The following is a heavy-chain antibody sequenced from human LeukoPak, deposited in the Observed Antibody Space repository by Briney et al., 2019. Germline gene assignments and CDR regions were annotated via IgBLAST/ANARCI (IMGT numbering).Heavy chain of an antibody. Sequence: KTGGSPRLSCAASGFTFSSYSMNWVRQAPGKGLEWVSSISSSSSYIYYADSVKGRFTISRDNAKNSLYLQMNSLRAEDTAVYYCAKKGYAGSGTYSYYFDYWGQGALVTVSS. CDR2: ISSSSSYI. CDR1: GFTFSSYS. V-gene: IGHV3-21*04. D-gene: IGHD3-10*01. CDR3: AKKGYAGSGTYSYYFDY. J-gene: IGHJ4*02.